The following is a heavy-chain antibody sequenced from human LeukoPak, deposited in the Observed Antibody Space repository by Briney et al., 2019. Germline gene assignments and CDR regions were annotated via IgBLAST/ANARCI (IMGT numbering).Heavy chain of an antibody. CDR1: GFTFSSYG. D-gene: IGHD5-12*01. CDR2: IWYDGSNK. V-gene: IGHV3-33*01. J-gene: IGHJ4*02. Sequence: GRSLRLSCAASGFTFSSYGMHWVRQAPGKGLEWVAVIWYDGSNKYYADSVKGRFTISRDNSKNTLYLQMNSLRAEDTAVYYCARDRIVATQGGYYFDYWGQGTLVTVSS. CDR3: ARDRIVATQGGYYFDY.